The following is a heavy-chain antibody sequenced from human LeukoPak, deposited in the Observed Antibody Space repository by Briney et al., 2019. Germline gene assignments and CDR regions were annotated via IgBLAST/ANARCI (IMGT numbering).Heavy chain of an antibody. Sequence: SETLSLTCAVYGGSFSGYYWSWIRQPPGKGLEWIGEINHSGSTNYNPSLKSRVTISVDTSKNQFSLKLSSVTAADTAVYYCARQVATIWRKKQYYGMDVWGQGTTVTVSS. CDR3: ARQVATIWRKKQYYGMDV. V-gene: IGHV4-34*01. CDR1: GGSFSGYY. J-gene: IGHJ6*02. D-gene: IGHD5-12*01. CDR2: INHSGST.